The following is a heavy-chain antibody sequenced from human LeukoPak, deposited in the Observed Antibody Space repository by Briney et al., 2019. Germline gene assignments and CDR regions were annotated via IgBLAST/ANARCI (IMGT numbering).Heavy chain of an antibody. CDR1: GFTFSSYS. D-gene: IGHD2-2*01. Sequence: SGGSLRLSCAASGFTFSSYSMNWVRQAPGKGLEWVSYISSSSSTIYYADFVKGRFTISRDNAKNSLYPQMNSLRAEDTAVYYCARDRLCSSTSCYYAFDIWGQGTMVTVSS. CDR3: ARDRLCSSTSCYYAFDI. V-gene: IGHV3-48*01. J-gene: IGHJ3*02. CDR2: ISSSSSTI.